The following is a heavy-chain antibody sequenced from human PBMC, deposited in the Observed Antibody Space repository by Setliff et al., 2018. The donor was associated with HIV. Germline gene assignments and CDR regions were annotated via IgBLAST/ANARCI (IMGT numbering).Heavy chain of an antibody. Sequence: SETLSLTCTVSGGSISNNFWSWIRQPPGKGLEWIGYIYYSGSTNYNPPLKSRVTISVDTSKNQFSLKLSSVTAADTAVYYCARQRGYDVLTYYFDYWGQGTLVTVSS. CDR1: GGSISNNF. V-gene: IGHV4-59*08. CDR3: ARQRGYDVLTYYFDY. J-gene: IGHJ4*02. D-gene: IGHD3-9*01. CDR2: IYYSGST.